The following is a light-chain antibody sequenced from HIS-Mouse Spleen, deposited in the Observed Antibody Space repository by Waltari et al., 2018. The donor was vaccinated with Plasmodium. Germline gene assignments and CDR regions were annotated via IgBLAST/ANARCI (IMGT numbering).Light chain of an antibody. CDR1: SSDVGSYNL. Sequence: QSALTQPASVSGSPGQSITISCTGTSSDVGSYNLVSWYQPHPGKAPKLMIYEGSKRPSGVSNRFSGSKSGNTASLIISGLQAEDEADYYCCSYAGSSTFVFGGGTKLTVL. V-gene: IGLV2-23*03. CDR2: EGS. CDR3: CSYAGSSTFV. J-gene: IGLJ3*02.